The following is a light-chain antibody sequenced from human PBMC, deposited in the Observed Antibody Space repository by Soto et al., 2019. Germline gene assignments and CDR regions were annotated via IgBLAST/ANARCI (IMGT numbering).Light chain of an antibody. CDR3: QQRSIWPWT. CDR1: QSVSNY. J-gene: IGKJ1*01. V-gene: IGKV3-11*01. CDR2: DAS. Sequence: EIVLTQSPATLSLSPGERATLSCWASQSVSNYFVWYQQKPGQAPRLLIYDASKMATGIPARFSGSGSGTDFTLTISSLEPEDFAVYYCQQRSIWPWTFGQGTKVEIK.